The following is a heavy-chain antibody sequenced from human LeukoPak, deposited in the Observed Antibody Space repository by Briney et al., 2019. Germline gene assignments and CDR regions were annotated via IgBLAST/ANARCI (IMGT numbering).Heavy chain of an antibody. J-gene: IGHJ5*02. D-gene: IGHD1/OR15-1a*01. CDR3: AAGGGNTFNP. CDR2: FTGSDGNI. Sequence: PGGSLRLSCAASGFTFSSYSMNWVRQAPGKGLEWVSSFTGSDGNIHYADSVKGRFTLSRDSSKETMYLQMISLRADDTATYYCAAGGGNTFNPWGQGIVVTVSS. V-gene: IGHV3-23*01. CDR1: GFTFSSYS.